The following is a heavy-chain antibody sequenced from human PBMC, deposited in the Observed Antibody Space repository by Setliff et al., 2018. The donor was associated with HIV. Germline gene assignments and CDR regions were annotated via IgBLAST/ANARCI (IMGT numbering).Heavy chain of an antibody. Sequence: SETLSLTCAVYGGSFSGYYWSWIRQPPGKGLEWIGEINHSGSTNYNPSLKSRVTISVDTSKNQFPLKLSSVTAADTAVYYCARSSLYCSGGSCHLTWFDPWGQGVKVTVSS. V-gene: IGHV4-34*01. D-gene: IGHD2-15*01. CDR3: ARSSLYCSGGSCHLTWFDP. CDR2: INHSGST. CDR1: GGSFSGYY. J-gene: IGHJ5*02.